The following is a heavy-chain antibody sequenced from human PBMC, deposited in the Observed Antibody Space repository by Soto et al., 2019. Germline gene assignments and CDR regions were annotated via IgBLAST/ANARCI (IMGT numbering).Heavy chain of an antibody. J-gene: IGHJ3*02. CDR1: GYSFTSYW. V-gene: IGHV5-51*01. CDR2: IYPGDSDT. Sequence: GESLKISCKGSGYSFTSYWIGWVRQMPGKGLEWMGIIYPGDSDTRYSPSFQGQVTISADKSISTAYLQWSSLKASDTAMYYCARSCITISCPDAFDIWGQGTMVTVSS. D-gene: IGHD3-9*01. CDR3: ARSCITISCPDAFDI.